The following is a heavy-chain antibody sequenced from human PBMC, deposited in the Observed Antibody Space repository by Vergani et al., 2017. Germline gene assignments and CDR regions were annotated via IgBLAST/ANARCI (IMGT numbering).Heavy chain of an antibody. Sequence: QVQLQESGPGLEKASQMVSLTCPVSGDSVGSRSYYWSWVRQPAGGGLEWIGRIYLCGNSHWNTNYNPSRKSRLMMSLDTSENQFSLKIKSVTAADTALYFCARDLRDDIMSGPDNRPFYSWLQGTLNADSS. CDR3: ARDLRDDIMSGPDNRPFYS. D-gene: IGHD3-9*01. J-gene: IGHJ4*02. CDR2: IYLCGNSHWNT. V-gene: IGHV4-61*02. CDR1: GDSVGSRSYY.